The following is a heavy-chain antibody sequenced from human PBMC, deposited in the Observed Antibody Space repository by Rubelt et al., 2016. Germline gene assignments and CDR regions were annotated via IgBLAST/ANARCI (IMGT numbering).Heavy chain of an antibody. Sequence: QVQLVQSGAEVKKPGASVKVSCKASGYTFTSYGISWVRQAPGQGLEWMGWISAYHGNTNYAQKLQGRATMTTDTSTSTAYMELRSLRSADTAVYYCARDRIRIAARQGWYFDLWGRGTLVTVSS. CDR2: ISAYHGNT. J-gene: IGHJ2*01. CDR1: GYTFTSYG. D-gene: IGHD6-6*01. V-gene: IGHV1-18*01. CDR3: ARDRIRIAARQGWYFDL.